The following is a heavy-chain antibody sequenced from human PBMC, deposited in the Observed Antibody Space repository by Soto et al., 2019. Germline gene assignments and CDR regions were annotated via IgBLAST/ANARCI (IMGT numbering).Heavy chain of an antibody. CDR2: VSYDGSYK. D-gene: IGHD3-9*01. CDR3: AKEGSDYDILAGSGYYGMDV. J-gene: IGHJ6*02. CDR1: GFTFSSYG. V-gene: IGHV3-30*18. Sequence: QVQLVESGGGVVQPGRSLRLSCAASGFTFSSYGMHWVRQAPGKGLEWVAVVSYDGSYKNYADSVKGRFTISRDNSKNTLYLQMNSLRAEDTAVYYWAKEGSDYDILAGSGYYGMDVWGQGTTVTVSS.